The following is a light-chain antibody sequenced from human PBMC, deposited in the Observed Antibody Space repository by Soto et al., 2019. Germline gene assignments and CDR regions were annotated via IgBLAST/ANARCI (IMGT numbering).Light chain of an antibody. J-gene: IGLJ2*01. CDR2: XXX. CDR3: XSYDSSLSAVV. Sequence: QSVLTQPPSVSGAPGQRVTISCTGSSSNIGAGYDVHWYQQLPGTAPQLLIYXXXXXXXXXXXXXXXXKSGTSASLAITGXXXXXXXXXYCXSYDSSLSAVVFGGGTKLTVL. CDR1: SSNIGAGYD. V-gene: IGLV1-40*01.